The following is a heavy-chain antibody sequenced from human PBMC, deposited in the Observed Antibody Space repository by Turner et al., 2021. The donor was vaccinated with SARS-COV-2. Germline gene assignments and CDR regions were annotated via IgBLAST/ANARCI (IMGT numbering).Heavy chain of an antibody. D-gene: IGHD3-22*01. J-gene: IGHJ2*01. CDR2: IYYSGRT. Sequence: QLQLQESGPGLVKPSETLSLPCTVSGGSISSSSYSWGWIRQPPGKGLEWIGSIYYSGRTYYTPSLKSRVSISVDTSKNQFSLRLSSVTAADTAVYYCATPSVSYDSSGYFHFDLWGRGTLVTVSS. CDR3: ATPSVSYDSSGYFHFDL. CDR1: GGSISSSSYS. V-gene: IGHV4-39*01.